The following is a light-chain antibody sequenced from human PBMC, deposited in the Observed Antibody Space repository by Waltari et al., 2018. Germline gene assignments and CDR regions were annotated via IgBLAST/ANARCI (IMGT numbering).Light chain of an antibody. V-gene: IGKV3-15*01. CDR2: RAS. Sequence: EIVMTQSPATLSASAGDRATLSCRASQSVSSNLAWYQQKPGQAPRLLIYRASTRATGIPVRFSGSGTGTEIELTISSLRSEDYAVEYCQRYKNGAPLTFGGGTKVEIK. CDR3: QRYKNGAPLT. CDR1: QSVSSN. J-gene: IGKJ4*02.